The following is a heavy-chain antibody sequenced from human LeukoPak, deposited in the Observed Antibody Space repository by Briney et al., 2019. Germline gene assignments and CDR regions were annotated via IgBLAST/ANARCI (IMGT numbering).Heavy chain of an antibody. V-gene: IGHV3-30*04. CDR3: AREAPSGSFADY. J-gene: IGHJ4*02. CDR1: GFTFSNYA. CDR2: TSSDERAK. Sequence: GRSLRLSCEASGFTFSNYAMHWVRQSPGKGLEWVAVTSSDERAKFYADSMKGRFTISRDNSKNTLFLQMNSLTEEDTAVYFFAREAPSGSFADYWGQGTLVTVSS. D-gene: IGHD1-26*01.